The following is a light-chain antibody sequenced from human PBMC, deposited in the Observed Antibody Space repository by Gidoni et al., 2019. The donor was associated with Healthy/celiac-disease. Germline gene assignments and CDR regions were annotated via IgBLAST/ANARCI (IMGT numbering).Light chain of an antibody. V-gene: IGKV1-39*01. J-gene: IGKJ1*01. CDR2: AAS. Sequence: DILMTQSPSSLSASVGDRVTITCRASQSLSSYLNWYQQKPGKAPKLLIYAASSLQSGVPSRFSGSGSGTDFTLTISSLQPEDFATYYCQQSYSTPWTFGQGTKVEIK. CDR1: QSLSSY. CDR3: QQSYSTPWT.